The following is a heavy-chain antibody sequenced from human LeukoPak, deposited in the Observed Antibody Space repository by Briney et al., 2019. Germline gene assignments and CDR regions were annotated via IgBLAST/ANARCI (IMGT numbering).Heavy chain of an antibody. CDR3: ATVPIYCSSSSCPTFDY. J-gene: IGHJ4*02. Sequence: ASVKVSCKASGYTFTSYGVRWVRQAPGQGLEWMGWISAYNGNTNYAQKLQGRVTMTTDTSTSTAYMELRSLRSDDTAVYYCATVPIYCSSSSCPTFDYWGQGTLVTVSS. V-gene: IGHV1-18*01. D-gene: IGHD2-2*01. CDR2: ISAYNGNT. CDR1: GYTFTSYG.